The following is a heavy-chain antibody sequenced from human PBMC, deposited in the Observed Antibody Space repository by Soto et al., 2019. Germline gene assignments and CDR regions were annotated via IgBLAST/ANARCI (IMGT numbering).Heavy chain of an antibody. D-gene: IGHD6-13*01. Sequence: PGGSLRLSCAASGFTFSSYWMTWVRQAPGKGLEWLANINKDGSEKNYVDSVKGRLTISRHNSKNTLYLQMNSLRAEDTAVYYCARGYSSSWRHFDYWGQGTLVTVSS. J-gene: IGHJ4*02. CDR1: GFTFSSYW. V-gene: IGHV3-7*05. CDR3: ARGYSSSWRHFDY. CDR2: INKDGSEK.